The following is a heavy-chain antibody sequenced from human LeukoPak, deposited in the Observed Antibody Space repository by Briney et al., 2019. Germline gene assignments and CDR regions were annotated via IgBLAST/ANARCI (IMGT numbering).Heavy chain of an antibody. Sequence: GRSLRLSCAASGFTFGSYGMHWVRQAPGKGLEWVAVISYDGSNKYYADSVKGRFTISRDNSKNTLYLQMNSLRAEDTAVYYCAKDRARYYYDSSGYLDYWGQGTLVTVSS. V-gene: IGHV3-30*18. D-gene: IGHD3-22*01. CDR3: AKDRARYYYDSSGYLDY. CDR1: GFTFGSYG. J-gene: IGHJ4*02. CDR2: ISYDGSNK.